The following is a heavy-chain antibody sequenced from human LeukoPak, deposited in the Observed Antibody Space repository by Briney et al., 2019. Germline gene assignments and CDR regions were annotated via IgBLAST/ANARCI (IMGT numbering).Heavy chain of an antibody. J-gene: IGHJ4*02. CDR2: INYDRGGT. CDR1: GYTFSGYY. D-gene: IGHD6-19*01. Sequence: ASVTLSCRASGYTFSGYYMHWLRQAPGQGLEWMGLINYDRGGTNYAHTFKDRVTITRDTSISTAYMELSSLRADDTALYFCARGDSGWSPFDYWGQGTLVTVSS. V-gene: IGHV1-2*02. CDR3: ARGDSGWSPFDY.